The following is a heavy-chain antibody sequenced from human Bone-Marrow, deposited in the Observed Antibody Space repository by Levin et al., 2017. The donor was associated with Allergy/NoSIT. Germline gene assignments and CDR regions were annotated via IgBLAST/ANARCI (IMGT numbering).Heavy chain of an antibody. CDR2: ISYDGSNK. J-gene: IGHJ1*01. D-gene: IGHD6-19*01. CDR3: ARKRRGAVADLRAEYFQH. Sequence: GGSLRLSCAASGFTFSSYAMHWVRQAPGKGLEWVAVISYDGSNKYYADSVKGRFTISRDNSKNTLYLQMNSLRAEDTAVYCCARKRRGAVADLRAEYFQHWGQGTLVTVSS. CDR1: GFTFSSYA. V-gene: IGHV3-30-3*01.